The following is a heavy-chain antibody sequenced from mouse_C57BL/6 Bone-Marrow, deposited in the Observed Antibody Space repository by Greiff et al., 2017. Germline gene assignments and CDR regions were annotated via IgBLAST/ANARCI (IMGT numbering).Heavy chain of an antibody. Sequence: QVQLKQPGAELVRPGSSVKLSCKASGYTFTSYWMHWVKQRPIQGLEWIGNIDPSDSETHYNQKFKDKATLTVDKSSSTAYMQLSSLTSEDSAVYYCARFDDGYLYYAMDYWGQGTSVTVSS. J-gene: IGHJ4*01. V-gene: IGHV1-52*01. D-gene: IGHD2-3*01. CDR2: IDPSDSET. CDR3: ARFDDGYLYYAMDY. CDR1: GYTFTSYW.